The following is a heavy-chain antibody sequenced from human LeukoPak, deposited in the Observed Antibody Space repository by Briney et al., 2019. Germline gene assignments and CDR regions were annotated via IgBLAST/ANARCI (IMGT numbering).Heavy chain of an antibody. CDR2: IIPIFGTA. CDR3: ARDFAYLRVVPAATGMDV. Sequence: VASVKVSCKASGGTFSSYAISWVRQAPGQGLEWMGGIIPIFGTANYAQKFQGRVTITADESTSTAYMELSSLRSEDTAVYYCARDFAYLRVVPAATGMDVWGKGTTVTVSS. D-gene: IGHD2-2*01. V-gene: IGHV1-69*13. CDR1: GGTFSSYA. J-gene: IGHJ6*04.